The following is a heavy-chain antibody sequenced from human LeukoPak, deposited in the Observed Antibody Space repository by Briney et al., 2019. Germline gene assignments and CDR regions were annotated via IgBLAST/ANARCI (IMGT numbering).Heavy chain of an antibody. D-gene: IGHD3-9*01. CDR1: GYTFTGYY. J-gene: IGHJ4*02. CDR3: ARLISGYNYDILTGPPYYFDY. V-gene: IGHV1-2*02. Sequence: GASVKVSCKASGYTFTGYYMHWVRQAPGQGLEWMGWINPNSGGTNYAQKLQGRVTMTTDTSTSTAYMELRSLRSDDTAVYYCARLISGYNYDILTGPPYYFDYWGQGTLVTVSS. CDR2: INPNSGGT.